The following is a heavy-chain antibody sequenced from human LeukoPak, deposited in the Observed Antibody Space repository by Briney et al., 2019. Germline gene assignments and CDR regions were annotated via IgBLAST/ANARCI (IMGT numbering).Heavy chain of an antibody. J-gene: IGHJ4*02. CDR3: ARGRGDYYGSGGRLYYFDY. Sequence: PSETLSLTCAVYGGSFSGYYWSWIRQPPGKGLEWIGEINHSGSTNYNPSLKSRVTISVDTSKNQFSLKLSSVTAADTAVYYCARGRGDYYGSGGRLYYFDYWGQGTPVTVSS. V-gene: IGHV4-34*01. D-gene: IGHD3-10*01. CDR1: GGSFSGYY. CDR2: INHSGST.